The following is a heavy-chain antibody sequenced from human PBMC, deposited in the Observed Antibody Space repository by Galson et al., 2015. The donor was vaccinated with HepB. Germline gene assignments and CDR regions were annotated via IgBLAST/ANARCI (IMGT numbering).Heavy chain of an antibody. J-gene: IGHJ6*02. D-gene: IGHD2-2*02. CDR2: IKSKTDGGTT. CDR3: TTRCSTSCYTATYYYYGMDV. Sequence: SLRLSCAASGFTFSNAWMSWVRQAPGKGLEWVGRIKSKTDGGTTDYAAPVKGRFTISRDDSKNTLYLQMNSLKTEDTAVYYCTTRCSTSCYTATYYYYGMDVWGQGTTVTVSS. V-gene: IGHV3-15*01. CDR1: GFTFSNAW.